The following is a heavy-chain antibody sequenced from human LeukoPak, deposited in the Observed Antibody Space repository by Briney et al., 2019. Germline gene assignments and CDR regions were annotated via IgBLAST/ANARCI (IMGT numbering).Heavy chain of an antibody. CDR3: ARLTEVDCPFDY. V-gene: IGHV4-31*03. CDR1: GGSISSGGYY. J-gene: IGHJ4*02. CDR2: IYYSGST. Sequence: SETLSLTCTVSGGSISSGGYYWSWIRQHPGKGLEWIGYIYYSGSTYYNPSLKSRVTISVDTSKNQFSLKLSSVTAADTAMYYCARLTEVDCPFDYWGQGTLVTVSS. D-gene: IGHD2-21*01.